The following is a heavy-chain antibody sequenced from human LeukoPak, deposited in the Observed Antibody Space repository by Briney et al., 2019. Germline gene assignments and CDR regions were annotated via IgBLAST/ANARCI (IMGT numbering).Heavy chain of an antibody. D-gene: IGHD6-6*01. V-gene: IGHV4-31*03. CDR1: GGSISSGGYF. CDR3: AGLYSSSSPSNASDV. Sequence: SETLSLTCTVSGGSISSGGYFWTWIRQRPGKGLEWIGYIFYNGNTSHNPSLKSRVTISVDTSRNQFSLKLSSVTAADTAVYFCAGLYSSSSPSNASDVWGQGTMVTVSS. CDR2: IFYNGNT. J-gene: IGHJ3*01.